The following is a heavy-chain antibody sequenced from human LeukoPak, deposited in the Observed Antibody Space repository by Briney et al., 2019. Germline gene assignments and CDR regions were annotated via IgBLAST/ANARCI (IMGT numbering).Heavy chain of an antibody. V-gene: IGHV1-8*03. D-gene: IGHD5-24*01. Sequence: ASVKVSCKTSGYTFTDYDVHWVRQAPGQGLEWMGWINPNSASTNYAQRLQGRVTFTRDTSLSIAYMELSSLTSEDAAVYFCAKDSSGGYNSHWGQGTLVTVSS. CDR1: GYTFTDYD. CDR3: AKDSSGGYNSH. J-gene: IGHJ4*02. CDR2: INPNSAST.